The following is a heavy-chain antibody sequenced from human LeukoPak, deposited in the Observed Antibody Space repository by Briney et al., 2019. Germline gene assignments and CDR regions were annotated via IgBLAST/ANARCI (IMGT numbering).Heavy chain of an antibody. CDR3: AKDPLYDSSGYYLGHFDY. CDR2: TSGSGGST. Sequence: PGGSLRRSCAASGFTFSRFGMSWVRQAPGKGLEWVSGTSGSGGSTYYADSVRGRFTISRDNSKNTVYLEMNSLRADDTAVYYCAKDPLYDSSGYYLGHFDYWGQGTLATVSS. CDR1: GFTFSRFG. D-gene: IGHD3-22*01. V-gene: IGHV3-23*01. J-gene: IGHJ4*02.